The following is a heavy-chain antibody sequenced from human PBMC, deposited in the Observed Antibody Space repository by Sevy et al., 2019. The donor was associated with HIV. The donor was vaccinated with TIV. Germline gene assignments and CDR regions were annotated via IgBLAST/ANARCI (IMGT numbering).Heavy chain of an antibody. CDR3: AKDRRGWSRHYYYYGMDV. V-gene: IGHV3-30*18. CDR2: ISYDGSNK. Sequence: GGSLRLSCAASGFTFRDYGMHWVRQAPGKGLEWMAVISYDGSNKYYADSVKGRFTISRDNSKNTLDLQMNSLRAEDMAVYDCAKDRRGWSRHYYYYGMDVWGQGTTVTVSS. J-gene: IGHJ6*02. D-gene: IGHD6-19*01. CDR1: GFTFRDYG.